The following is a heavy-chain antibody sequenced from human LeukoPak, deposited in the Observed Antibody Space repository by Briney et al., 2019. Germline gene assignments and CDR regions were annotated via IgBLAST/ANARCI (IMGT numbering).Heavy chain of an antibody. Sequence: PGGSLRLSCAASGFTFSDYWMSWVRQAPGKGLEWVSSISDSGGSTYYADSVKGRFTVSRDNSKNTLYLQMSSLRADDTAVYYCATPRGIVVVVAAPSFDFWGQGTLATVSS. CDR2: ISDSGGST. CDR1: GFTFSDYW. V-gene: IGHV3-23*01. D-gene: IGHD2-15*01. CDR3: ATPRGIVVVVAAPSFDF. J-gene: IGHJ4*02.